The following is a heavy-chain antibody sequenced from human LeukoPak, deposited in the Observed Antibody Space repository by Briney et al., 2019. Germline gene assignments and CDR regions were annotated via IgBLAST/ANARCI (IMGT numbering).Heavy chain of an antibody. CDR2: ISPTSSYI. CDR3: AKERPYYYDSSGYYGSACDY. Sequence: GGSLRLSCAASGFSFSDYSMNWVRQAPGKGLEWVSIISPTSSYIYYADSVKGRFTISRDNAKNSLYLQMNSLRAEDTAVYYCAKERPYYYDSSGYYGSACDYWGQGTLVTVSS. D-gene: IGHD3-22*01. J-gene: IGHJ4*02. V-gene: IGHV3-21*04. CDR1: GFSFSDYS.